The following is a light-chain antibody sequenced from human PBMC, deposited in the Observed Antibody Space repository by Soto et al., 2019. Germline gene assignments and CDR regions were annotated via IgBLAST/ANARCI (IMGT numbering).Light chain of an antibody. CDR1: SSDVGGYNY. CDR3: SSYTSSSTPRYV. CDR2: DVS. Sequence: QSVLTQPASVSGSPGQSITISCTGTSSDVGGYNYVSWYQQHPGKAPKLMIYDVSNRPSGVSNRFSGSKSGNTASLTISGLHAEDEADYYCSSYTSSSTPRYVFGTGTKLTVL. J-gene: IGLJ1*01. V-gene: IGLV2-14*01.